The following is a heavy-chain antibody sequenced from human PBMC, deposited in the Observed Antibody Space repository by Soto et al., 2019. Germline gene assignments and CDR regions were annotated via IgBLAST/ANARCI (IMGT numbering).Heavy chain of an antibody. Sequence: PGGSLRLSCAASGFTFSTYAMNWLRQAPGKGLEWVSGILGGVSATYYADSVRGRFTISRDNSKNTVYLHMSSLRAEDTAVYSWFDPWGQGTLVTXSS. V-gene: IGHV3-23*01. CDR2: ILGGVSAT. J-gene: IGHJ5*02. CDR1: GFTFSTYA. CDR3: FDP.